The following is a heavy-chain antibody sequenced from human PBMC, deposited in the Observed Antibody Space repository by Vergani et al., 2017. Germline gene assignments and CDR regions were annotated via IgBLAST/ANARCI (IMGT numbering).Heavy chain of an antibody. CDR3: ARNGGYYPDAFDI. CDR2: INHSGST. CDR1: GGSFSGYY. J-gene: IGHJ3*02. Sequence: QVQLQQWGAGLLKPSETLSLTCAVYGGSFSGYYWSWIRQPPGKGLEWIGEINHSGSTNYNPSLKSRVTISVDTSKNQFSLKLSSVTAADTAVYYCARNGGYYPDAFDIWGQGTMVTVSS. V-gene: IGHV4-34*01. D-gene: IGHD3-22*01.